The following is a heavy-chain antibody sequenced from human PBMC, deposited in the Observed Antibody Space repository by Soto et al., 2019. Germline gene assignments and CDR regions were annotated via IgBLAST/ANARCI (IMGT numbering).Heavy chain of an antibody. Sequence: GGSLRLSCAASGFTFSNAWMNWVRQAPGKGLEWVGRIKSKTDGGTTDYAAPVKGRFTISRDDSKNTLYLQMNSLKTEDTAVYYCTTGARFLEWLFEYYFDYWGQGTLVTVSS. CDR3: TTGARFLEWLFEYYFDY. CDR1: GFTFSNAW. D-gene: IGHD3-3*01. CDR2: IKSKTDGGTT. J-gene: IGHJ4*02. V-gene: IGHV3-15*07.